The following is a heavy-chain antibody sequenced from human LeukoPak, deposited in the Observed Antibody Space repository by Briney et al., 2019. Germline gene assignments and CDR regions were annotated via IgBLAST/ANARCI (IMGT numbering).Heavy chain of an antibody. V-gene: IGHV3-7*01. CDR3: ARDAGWGYYDL. CDR1: GFTFGTSW. D-gene: IGHD1-26*01. J-gene: IGHJ4*02. CDR2: IDKHGSGK. Sequence: PGGSLRLSCVASGFTFGTSWVTWVRQAPGKGQEWVANIDKHGSGKYYADSVKGRLAISRDYAKNSVFLQMSSLRAEDTSVYYCARDAGWGYYDLWGQGTPVTVSS.